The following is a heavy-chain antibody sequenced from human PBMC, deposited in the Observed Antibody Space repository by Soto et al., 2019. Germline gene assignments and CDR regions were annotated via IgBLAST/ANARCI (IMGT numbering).Heavy chain of an antibody. J-gene: IGHJ4*02. Sequence: SETLSLTCSVSGGSINSGDYYWSWIRQSPGKGLEWIGYIYYSGSTYYNPSLKSRSTISIDTSKNQFFLDVDSVTAADTAVYYCARLYTGYEAFDYWGPAALVTVSS. CDR1: GGSINSGDYY. V-gene: IGHV4-30-4*01. CDR3: ARLYTGYEAFDY. CDR2: IYYSGST. D-gene: IGHD5-12*01.